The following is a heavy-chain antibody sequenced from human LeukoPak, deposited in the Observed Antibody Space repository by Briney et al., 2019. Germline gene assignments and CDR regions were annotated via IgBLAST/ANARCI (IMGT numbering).Heavy chain of an antibody. CDR2: IYYSGST. CDR1: GGSISSGDYY. D-gene: IGHD3-10*01. V-gene: IGHV4-30-4*08. J-gene: IGHJ4*02. Sequence: SETLSLTCTVSGGSISSGDYYWSWIRQPPGKGLEWIGYIYYSGSTYYNPSLKSRVTISVDTSKNQFSLKLSSVTAADTAVYYRARVSAMVRGKIDYWGQGTLVTVSS. CDR3: ARVSAMVRGKIDY.